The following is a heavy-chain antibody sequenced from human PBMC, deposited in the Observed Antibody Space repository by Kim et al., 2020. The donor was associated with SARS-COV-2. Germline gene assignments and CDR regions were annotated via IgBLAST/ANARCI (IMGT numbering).Heavy chain of an antibody. Sequence: SETLSLTCSVSGVAITSSRHYWGWIRQPPGKGLEWIGTISESGITYYRPSLKGRITISVDASKSQFSLNLSSMTAADTATFYCVRWEWETMFDYWGQGILVTVSS. D-gene: IGHD1-26*01. CDR3: VRWEWETMFDY. CDR1: GVAITSSRHY. J-gene: IGHJ4*02. V-gene: IGHV4-39*01. CDR2: ISESGIT.